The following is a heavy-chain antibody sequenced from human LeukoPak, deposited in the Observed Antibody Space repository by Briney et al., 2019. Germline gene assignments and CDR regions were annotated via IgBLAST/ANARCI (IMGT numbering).Heavy chain of an antibody. Sequence: GGSLTLSCAASGFTVSSNYMSWVGQAPGKGLEWVSVIYTGGTTYYTDSVKGRFTISRDNSKNTLYLQMNDLRAEDTALYYCARGGVVVTAMYYWGQGTLVTVSS. D-gene: IGHD2-21*02. CDR2: IYTGGTT. CDR3: ARGGVVVTAMYY. J-gene: IGHJ4*02. CDR1: GFTVSSNY. V-gene: IGHV3-53*01.